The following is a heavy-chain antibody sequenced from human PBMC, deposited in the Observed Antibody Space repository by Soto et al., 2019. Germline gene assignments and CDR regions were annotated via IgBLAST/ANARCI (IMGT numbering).Heavy chain of an antibody. Sequence: PGGSLRLSCAASGFTFSSYAMSWVRQAPGKGLEWVSAISGSGGSTYYADSVKGRFTISRDNSKNTLYLQMNSLRAEDTAVYYCAKRKYGSGIYYYYGMDVWGQGTTVTSP. D-gene: IGHD3-10*01. CDR1: GFTFSSYA. V-gene: IGHV3-23*01. CDR2: ISGSGGST. J-gene: IGHJ6*02. CDR3: AKRKYGSGIYYYYGMDV.